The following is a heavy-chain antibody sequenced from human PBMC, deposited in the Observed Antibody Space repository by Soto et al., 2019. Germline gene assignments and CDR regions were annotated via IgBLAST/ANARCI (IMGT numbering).Heavy chain of an antibody. D-gene: IGHD3-22*01. CDR1: GGSISSYY. CDR3: ARMTPNSGYNFDY. Sequence: SETLSLTCTVSGGSISSYYWSWIRQPPGKGLEWIGYIYYSGSTNYNPSLKSRVTISVDTSKNQFSLKLSSVTAADTAVYYCARMTPNSGYNFDYWGQGTLVTVSS. V-gene: IGHV4-59*08. J-gene: IGHJ4*02. CDR2: IYYSGST.